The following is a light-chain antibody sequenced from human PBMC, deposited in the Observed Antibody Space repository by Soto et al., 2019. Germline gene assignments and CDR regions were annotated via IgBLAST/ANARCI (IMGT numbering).Light chain of an antibody. Sequence: QSALTQPASVSGSPGQSITISCTGTSSDVGGYRFVSWYQHHPGEAPKLIIYEVSNRPSGVSSRFSGSKSGNTASLTISGLHAEDESLYYCSSKSSGSTPMLFGGGTQLTVL. J-gene: IGLJ3*02. V-gene: IGLV2-14*01. CDR2: EVS. CDR1: SSDVGGYRF. CDR3: SSKSSGSTPML.